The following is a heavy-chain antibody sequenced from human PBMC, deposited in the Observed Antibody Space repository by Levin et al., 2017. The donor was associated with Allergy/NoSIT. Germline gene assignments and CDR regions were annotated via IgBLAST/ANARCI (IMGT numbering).Heavy chain of an antibody. CDR2: IYHSGST. CDR1: GGSISSSNW. V-gene: IGHV4-4*02. Sequence: SCAVSGGSISSSNWWSWVRQPPGKGLEWIGEIYHSGSTNYNPSLKSRVTISVDKSKNQFSLKLSSVTAADTAVYYCARVLAYCGGDCYSGPLSAFDIWGQGTMVTVSS. J-gene: IGHJ3*02. D-gene: IGHD2-21*02. CDR3: ARVLAYCGGDCYSGPLSAFDI.